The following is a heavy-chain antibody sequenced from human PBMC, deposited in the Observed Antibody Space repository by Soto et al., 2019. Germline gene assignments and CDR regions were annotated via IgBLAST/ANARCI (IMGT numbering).Heavy chain of an antibody. CDR1: GGSISSGDYY. CDR3: ARDPRYYDYVWGSYRYSLPDY. Sequence: QVQLQESGPGLVKPSQTLSLTCTVSGGSISSGDYYWSLIRQPPGKGLEWIGYIYYSGSTYYNPYVKSRVTISVDTSKNLFSLKLGSVTAADTAVYYCARDPRYYDYVWGSYRYSLPDYGGQGTLVTVSS. J-gene: IGHJ4*02. V-gene: IGHV4-30-4*01. D-gene: IGHD3-16*02. CDR2: IYYSGST.